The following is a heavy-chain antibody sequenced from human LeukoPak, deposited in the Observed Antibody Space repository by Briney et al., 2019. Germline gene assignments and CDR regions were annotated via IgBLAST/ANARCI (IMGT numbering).Heavy chain of an antibody. CDR3: ARRGGGYCASTRCCCMDV. CDR2: ISAYNGDT. D-gene: IGHD2-2*01. Sequence: ASVKVSCKASGYTFTNYGITWVRQAPGQGLEWMGWISAYNGDTNFAQKFQGRVTMTTDTSTSTAYMELRTLRSDDTAVYYCARRGGGYCASTRCCCMDVWGKGTTVTVSS. CDR1: GYTFTNYG. J-gene: IGHJ6*03. V-gene: IGHV1-18*01.